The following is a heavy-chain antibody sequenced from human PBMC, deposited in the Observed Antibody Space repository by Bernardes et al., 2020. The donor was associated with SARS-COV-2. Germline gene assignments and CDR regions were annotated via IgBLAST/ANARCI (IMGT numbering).Heavy chain of an antibody. J-gene: IGHJ4*02. CDR2: ISGSGGSR. V-gene: IGHV3-23*01. Sequence: GGSLRLSCAASGFTFSVYAMSWVRQAPGKGLEWVSGISGSGGSRYYADSVKGRFTISRDNSKNTLYLQMNSLRAEDTAVYYCAKSYDSSGYSGDRREFDYWGQGTLVTVSS. CDR3: AKSYDSSGYSGDRREFDY. D-gene: IGHD3-22*01. CDR1: GFTFSVYA.